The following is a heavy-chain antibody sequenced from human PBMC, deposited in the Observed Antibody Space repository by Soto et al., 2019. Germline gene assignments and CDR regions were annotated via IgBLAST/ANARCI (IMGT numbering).Heavy chain of an antibody. J-gene: IGHJ3*01. V-gene: IGHV3-11*01. CDR1: GFTFSDYY. CDR2: ISGPGSVI. Sequence: QVQLVESGGGVVQPGRSLRLSCAASGFTFSDYYMHWMRQAPGKGLEWVSYISGPGSVISYADSVKGRFTISRDNAKNSLFLQVNSLRAEDTALYYCARGKYPGAVDVWGQGTMVTVSS. CDR3: ARGKYPGAVDV.